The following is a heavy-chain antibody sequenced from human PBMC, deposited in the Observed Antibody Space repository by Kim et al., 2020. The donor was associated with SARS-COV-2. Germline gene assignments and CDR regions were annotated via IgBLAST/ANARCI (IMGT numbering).Heavy chain of an antibody. Sequence: ASVKVSCKPSGYDFTGYNIHWVRQAPGQGLEWMGRINPKNGGTHYGEKFQGRVTVTKDTSIKTAYMEVSRLRSDDTAVYYCARDRRPTDVPGMDFDYWGLGTLITVSS. D-gene: IGHD1-1*01. CDR2: INPKNGGT. V-gene: IGHV1-2*06. CDR1: GYDFTGYN. J-gene: IGHJ4*02. CDR3: ARDRRPTDVPGMDFDY.